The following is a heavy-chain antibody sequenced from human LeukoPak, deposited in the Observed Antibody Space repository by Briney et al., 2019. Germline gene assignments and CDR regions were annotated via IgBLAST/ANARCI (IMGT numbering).Heavy chain of an antibody. V-gene: IGHV1-2*02. D-gene: IGHD4-17*01. CDR1: GYTFTGYY. J-gene: IGHJ6*02. CDR3: ASRDGDYDDYYYYGMGV. Sequence: GASVKVSCKASGYTFTGYYMHWVRQAPGQGLEWMGWINPNSGGTNYAQKFQGRVTMTRDTSISTAYMELSRLRSDDTTVYYCASRDGDYDDYYYYGMGVWGQGTTVTVSS. CDR2: INPNSGGT.